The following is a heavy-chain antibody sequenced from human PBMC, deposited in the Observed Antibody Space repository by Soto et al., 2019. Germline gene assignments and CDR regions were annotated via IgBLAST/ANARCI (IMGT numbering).Heavy chain of an antibody. CDR3: ARGRYCSSTSCSPNWFDP. CDR2: IYHSGST. Sequence: QLQLQESGSGLVKPSQTLSLTCAVSGGSINSGDFSLSWIRQPPGKSLEWIGYIYHSGSTYYNPSLKSRVTISVDRSKNQFSLKLSSVTAADTAVYYCARGRYCSSTSCSPNWFDPWGQGTLVTVSS. J-gene: IGHJ5*02. CDR1: GGSINSGDFS. V-gene: IGHV4-30-2*01. D-gene: IGHD2-2*01.